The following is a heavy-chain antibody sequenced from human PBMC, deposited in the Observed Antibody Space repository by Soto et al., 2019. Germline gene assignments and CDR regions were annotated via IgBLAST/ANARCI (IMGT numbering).Heavy chain of an antibody. CDR2: NYYSGST. Sequence: QVQLQESGPGLVKPSETLSLTCTVSGGSISSYYWSWIRQPPGKGLEWIGYNYYSGSTNYNPSLRSRVTISVHATKNQFALKLSSVTAADTDVYYCARLSFLLERGVIYHYIDVWGKGTTVTVSS. D-gene: IGHD3-10*01. CDR1: GGSISSYY. CDR3: ARLSFLLERGVIYHYIDV. J-gene: IGHJ6*03. V-gene: IGHV4-59*08.